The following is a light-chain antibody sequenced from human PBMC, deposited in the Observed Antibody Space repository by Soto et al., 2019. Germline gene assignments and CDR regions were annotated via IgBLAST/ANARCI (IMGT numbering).Light chain of an antibody. Sequence: DIKMTQSPSSLSAAVGDRVTITCRASQSISRYLNWYQQKPGKAPNLLIYVASSLQSEVPSRFSGSGSGTDFTLTISTLQPEDFATYSCQQTYRTPLTVGGGTRWIS. V-gene: IGKV1-39*01. J-gene: IGKJ4*01. CDR1: QSISRY. CDR3: QQTYRTPLT. CDR2: VAS.